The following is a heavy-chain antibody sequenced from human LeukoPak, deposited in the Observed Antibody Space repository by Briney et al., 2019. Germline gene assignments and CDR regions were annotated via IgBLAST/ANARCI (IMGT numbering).Heavy chain of an antibody. J-gene: IGHJ4*02. D-gene: IGHD1-26*01. CDR1: GFTFSSYG. V-gene: IGHV3-30*18. CDR3: AKDRVGATDY. Sequence: PGGSLRLSCAASGFTFSSYGMHWVRQAPGKGPEWVAVISYDGSNKYYADSVKGRFTISRDNSKNTLYLQMNSLRAEDTAVYYCAKDRVGATDYWGQGTLVTVSS. CDR2: ISYDGSNK.